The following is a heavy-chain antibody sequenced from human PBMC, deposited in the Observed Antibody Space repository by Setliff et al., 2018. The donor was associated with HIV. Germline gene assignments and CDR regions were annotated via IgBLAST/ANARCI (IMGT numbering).Heavy chain of an antibody. Sequence: GGSLRLSCAASRFTFSDYYMNWIRQAPGKGLEWLSYISNSGSTTYYADSVRGRFTISRDDAKKSLYLQMNSLGAEDTAVYYCARSGGIGNYHWDVWGKGTTVTVSS. CDR3: ARSGGIGNYHWDV. J-gene: IGHJ6*03. CDR1: RFTFSDYY. V-gene: IGHV3-11*04. D-gene: IGHD3-16*01. CDR2: ISNSGSTT.